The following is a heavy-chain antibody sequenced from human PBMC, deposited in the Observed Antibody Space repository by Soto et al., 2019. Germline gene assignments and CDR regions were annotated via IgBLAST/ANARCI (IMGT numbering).Heavy chain of an antibody. Sequence: GGSLRLSCAASGFTFSSYSMNWVRQAPGKGLEWVSSISSSSSYIYYADSVKGRFTISGDNAKNSLYLQMNSLRAEDTAVYYCARDRVSGTHFDYWGQGTLVTVSS. CDR2: ISSSSSYI. CDR3: ARDRVSGTHFDY. J-gene: IGHJ4*02. V-gene: IGHV3-21*01. CDR1: GFTFSSYS. D-gene: IGHD1-1*01.